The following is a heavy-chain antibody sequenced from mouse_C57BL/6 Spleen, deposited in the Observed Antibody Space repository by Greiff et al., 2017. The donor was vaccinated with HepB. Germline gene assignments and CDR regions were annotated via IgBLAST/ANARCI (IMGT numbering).Heavy chain of an antibody. CDR1: GYSFTGYY. D-gene: IGHD2-4*01. Sequence: VQLQQSGPELMKPGASVKISCKASGYSFTGYYMNWVKQSPEKSLEWIGEINPSTGGTTYNQKFKAKATLTVDKSSSTAYMQLKSLTSEDSAVYYCAKIYYDYDDGAYWGQGTLVTVSA. J-gene: IGHJ3*01. V-gene: IGHV1-42*01. CDR3: AKIYYDYDDGAY. CDR2: INPSTGGT.